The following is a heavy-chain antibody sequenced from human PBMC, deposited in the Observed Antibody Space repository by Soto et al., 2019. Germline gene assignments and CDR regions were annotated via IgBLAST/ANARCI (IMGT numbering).Heavy chain of an antibody. Sequence: HPGGSLRLSCAASGFTLSSYGMHWVRQAPGKGLEWVAVIWFDGSEKHYGDSVRGRFTISRDNSKNTLDLRMNNLRVEDTAVYYCAREKVATRRGYLDFWGRGTLVTAPQ. CDR3: AREKVATRRGYLDF. V-gene: IGHV3-33*01. CDR2: IWFDGSEK. CDR1: GFTLSSYG. J-gene: IGHJ2*01. D-gene: IGHD5-12*01.